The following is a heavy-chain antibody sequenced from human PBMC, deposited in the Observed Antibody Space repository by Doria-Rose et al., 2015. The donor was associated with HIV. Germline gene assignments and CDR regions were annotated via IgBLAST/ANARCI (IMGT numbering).Heavy chain of an antibody. V-gene: IGHV1-3*01. Sequence: QVQLVQSGAEVKKPGASVRVSCKASGYTFTRYAMHWVRQAPGQRPEWMGWINVDSGNTEYSQNFQARLTSTRDPSASTAYMELSSLTSDDTAVYYCAKDRVRVVQAATTLDFWGQGTLVTVSS. CDR2: INVDSGNT. D-gene: IGHD2-2*01. CDR3: AKDRVRVVQAATTLDF. CDR1: GYTFTRYA. J-gene: IGHJ4*02.